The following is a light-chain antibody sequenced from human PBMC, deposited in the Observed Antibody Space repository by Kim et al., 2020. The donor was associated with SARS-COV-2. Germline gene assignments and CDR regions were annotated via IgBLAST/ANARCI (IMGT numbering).Light chain of an antibody. CDR3: QVWDSRSDQNV. V-gene: IGLV3-21*04. CDR2: HDS. J-gene: IGLJ1*01. CDR1: NRGRKS. Sequence: AARATAGRTCWGDNRGRKSEPWYQQTPGQAPVVVIHHDSDRPSGIPARFSGSKSGNTATLIISRVEAGDEADYYCQVWDSRSDQNVFGAGTKVTVL.